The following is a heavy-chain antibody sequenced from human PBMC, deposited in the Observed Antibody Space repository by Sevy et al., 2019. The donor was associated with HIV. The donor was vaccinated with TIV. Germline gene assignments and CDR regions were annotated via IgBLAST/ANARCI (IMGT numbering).Heavy chain of an antibody. J-gene: IGHJ4*02. CDR2: IKADGSDK. V-gene: IGHV3-7*01. CDR3: AHETFGRFES. CDR1: GFTFNNYA. D-gene: IGHD3-16*01. Sequence: GGSLRLSCAASGFTFNNYAMTWVRQAPGKGLEWVANIKADGSDKHYVDSVEGRFTISRDNAKNLLFLQMNSLRVEDTAVYYCAHETFGRFESWGQGTLVTVSS.